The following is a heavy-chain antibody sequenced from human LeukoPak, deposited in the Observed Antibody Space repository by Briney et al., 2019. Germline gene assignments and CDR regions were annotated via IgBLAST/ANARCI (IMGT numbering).Heavy chain of an antibody. Sequence: GASVKVSCKASGYTFTGYYMHWVRQAPGQGLEWMGRINPNSGGTNYAQKFQGRVTMTRDTPISTAYMELSRLRSDDTAVYYCTRENGYDYVDYWGQGTLVTVSS. V-gene: IGHV1-2*06. CDR2: INPNSGGT. CDR1: GYTFTGYY. CDR3: TRENGYDYVDY. J-gene: IGHJ4*02. D-gene: IGHD3-16*01.